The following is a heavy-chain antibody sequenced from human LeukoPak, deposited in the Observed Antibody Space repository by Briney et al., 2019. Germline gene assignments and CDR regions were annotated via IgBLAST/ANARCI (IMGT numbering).Heavy chain of an antibody. Sequence: ASVKVSCKASGGTFCSYAISWVRQAPGQGLEWMGGIIPIFGTANYAQKFQGRVTITTDESTSTAYMELSSLRSEDTAVYYCARDVTGDDSYFDLWGRGTLVTVSS. CDR2: IIPIFGTA. V-gene: IGHV1-69*05. J-gene: IGHJ2*01. CDR3: ARDVTGDDSYFDL. D-gene: IGHD7-27*01. CDR1: GGTFCSYA.